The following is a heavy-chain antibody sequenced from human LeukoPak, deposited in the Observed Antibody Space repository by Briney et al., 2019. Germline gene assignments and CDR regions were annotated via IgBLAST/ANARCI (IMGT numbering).Heavy chain of an antibody. CDR1: GFTVSSNY. D-gene: IGHD3-22*01. V-gene: IGHV3-66*01. Sequence: GGSLRLSCAASGFTVSSNYMSWVRQAPGKGLEWVSVIYSGGRTYYADSVKGRFTISRDNSKNTLYLQMNSLRAEDTAVYYCARESNSGYYLSYWGQGTLVTGSS. CDR2: IYSGGRT. J-gene: IGHJ4*01. CDR3: ARESNSGYYLSY.